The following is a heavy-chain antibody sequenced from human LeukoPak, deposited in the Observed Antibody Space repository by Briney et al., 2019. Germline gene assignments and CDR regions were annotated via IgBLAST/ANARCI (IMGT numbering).Heavy chain of an antibody. Sequence: ASVKVSCKASGYTFTSYYMHWVRQAPGQGLEWMGIINPSGGSTSYAQKFQGRVTMTRDTSTSTVYMELSSLRSEDTAVYYCARDMGLADGGNRRYAFDIWGQETMVTVSS. J-gene: IGHJ3*02. V-gene: IGHV1-46*01. D-gene: IGHD4-23*01. CDR3: ARDMGLADGGNRRYAFDI. CDR1: GYTFTSYY. CDR2: INPSGGST.